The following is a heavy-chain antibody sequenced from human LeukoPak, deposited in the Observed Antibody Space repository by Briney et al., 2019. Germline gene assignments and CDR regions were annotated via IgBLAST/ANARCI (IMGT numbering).Heavy chain of an antibody. CDR2: ISSSSSYI. V-gene: IGHV3-21*01. CDR1: GFTFSSYS. D-gene: IGHD6-6*01. J-gene: IGHJ4*02. CDR3: ASLYSSSPRDY. Sequence: GGSLRLSCAASGFTFSSYSMNWDRQAPGKGLEWVSSISSSSSYIYYADSVKGRFTISRDNAKNSLYLQMNSLRAEDTAVYYCASLYSSSPRDYWGQGTLVTVSS.